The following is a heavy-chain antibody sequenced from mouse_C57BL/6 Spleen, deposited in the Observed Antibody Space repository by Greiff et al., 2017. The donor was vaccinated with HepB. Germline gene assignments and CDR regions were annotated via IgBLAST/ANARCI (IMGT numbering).Heavy chain of an antibody. Sequence: QVQLKQPGTELVKPGASVKLSCKASGYTFTSYWMHWVKQRPGQGLEWIGNINPSNGGTNYNEKFKSKATLTVDKSSSTAYMQLSSLTSEDSAVYYCARWLLPVEGFAYWAKGLWSLSLQ. D-gene: IGHD2-3*01. CDR1: GYTFTSYW. CDR2: INPSNGGT. V-gene: IGHV1-53*01. CDR3: ARWLLPVEGFAY. J-gene: IGHJ3*01.